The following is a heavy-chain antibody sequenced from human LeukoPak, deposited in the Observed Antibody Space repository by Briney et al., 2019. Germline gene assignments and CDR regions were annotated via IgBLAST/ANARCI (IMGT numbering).Heavy chain of an antibody. D-gene: IGHD3-22*01. Sequence: SETLSLTCTVSGGSISSYYWSWIRQSPGKGLEWIGYIYYSGSTDYNPSLKSRVTISVDTSKNQFSLKLSSVTAADTAVNYCAKARVRSGHPPWYFDYWGQEPLVTVTS. CDR2: IYYSGST. CDR1: GGSISSYY. CDR3: AKARVRSGHPPWYFDY. J-gene: IGHJ4*02. V-gene: IGHV4-59*01.